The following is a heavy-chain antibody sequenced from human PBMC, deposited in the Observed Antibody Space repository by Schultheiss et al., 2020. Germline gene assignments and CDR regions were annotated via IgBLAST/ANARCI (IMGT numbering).Heavy chain of an antibody. Sequence: ASVKVSCTASGYTFHIHGITWVRQAPGQGLEWMGWISCYNGDTNYAQNLQDRVTMTTDRSTSTAYMELTSLRSDDTAVYYCARDPSNTSGRRPYFDSWGQGTLVTVSS. D-gene: IGHD6-19*01. V-gene: IGHV1-18*01. CDR1: GYTFHIHG. CDR2: ISCYNGDT. J-gene: IGHJ4*02. CDR3: ARDPSNTSGRRPYFDS.